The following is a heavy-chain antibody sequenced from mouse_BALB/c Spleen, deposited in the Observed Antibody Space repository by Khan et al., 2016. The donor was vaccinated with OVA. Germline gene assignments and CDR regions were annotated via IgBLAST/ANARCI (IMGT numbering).Heavy chain of an antibody. CDR1: GYSFTSYY. CDR3: TRRGYDAWFTY. J-gene: IGHJ3*01. D-gene: IGHD2-2*01. V-gene: IGHV1S135*01. Sequence: VQLQQSGPELMKPGASVKISCKASGYSFTSYYIHWVMESPGQSLEWIGYIDPFSGDTTYNQKFKGKATLTADKSSSTAYIHLSSLTSEDSAVYYCTRRGYDAWFTYWGQGTLVTVSA. CDR2: IDPFSGDT.